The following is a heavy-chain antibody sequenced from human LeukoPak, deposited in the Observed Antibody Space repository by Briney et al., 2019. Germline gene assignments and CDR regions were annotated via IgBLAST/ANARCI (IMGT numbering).Heavy chain of an antibody. CDR2: IYFSGNT. D-gene: IGHD4-11*01. V-gene: IGHV4-39*01. CDR1: GGSFSGYY. J-gene: IGHJ4*02. CDR3: VRREYSNKSPFDY. Sequence: SETLSLTCAVYGGSFSGYYWGWIRQPPGKGLEWIGSIYFSGNTYHNSSLKSRVTISVDTSKNQFSLKLNSVTAADTAVYYCVRREYSNKSPFDYWGQGTLVTVSS.